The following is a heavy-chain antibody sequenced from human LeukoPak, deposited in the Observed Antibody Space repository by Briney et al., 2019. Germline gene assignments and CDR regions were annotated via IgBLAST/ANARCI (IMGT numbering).Heavy chain of an antibody. CDR1: GFTFSSYS. D-gene: IGHD6-13*01. J-gene: IGHJ3*02. V-gene: IGHV3-48*01. CDR2: ISSSSSTI. CDR3: ASWEQQLVQDAFDI. Sequence: PGGSLRLSCAASGFTFSSYSMNWVRQAPGKGLEWVSYISSSSSTIYYADSVKGRFTISRDNSKNTLYLQMNSLRAEDTAVYYCASWEQQLVQDAFDIWGQGTMVTVSS.